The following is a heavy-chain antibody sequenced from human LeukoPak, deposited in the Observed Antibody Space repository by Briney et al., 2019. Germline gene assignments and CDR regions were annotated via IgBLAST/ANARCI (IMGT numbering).Heavy chain of an antibody. J-gene: IGHJ4*02. CDR2: INHSGST. D-gene: IGHD3-3*01. V-gene: IGHV4-34*01. CDR1: GGSFSGCY. CDR3: ARKNYILRFLEWYTPPNSYYFDY. Sequence: SETLSLTCAVYGGSFSGCYWSWIRQPPGKGLEWIGEINHSGSTNYNPSLKSRVTISVDTSKNQFSLKLSSVTAADTAVYYCARKNYILRFLEWYTPPNSYYFDYWGQGTLVTVSS.